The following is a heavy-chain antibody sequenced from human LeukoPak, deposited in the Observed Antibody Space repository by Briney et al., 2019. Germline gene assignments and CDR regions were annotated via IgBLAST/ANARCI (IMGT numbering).Heavy chain of an antibody. CDR1: GGSISSGSYY. V-gene: IGHV4-61*02. Sequence: SETLSLTCTVSGGSISSGSYYWSWIRQPAGKGLEWIGRIYTSGSTNYNPSLKSRVTISVDTSKNQFSLKLSSVTAADTAVYYCARHSGSWYPLYYFDYWGQGTLVTVSS. J-gene: IGHJ4*02. D-gene: IGHD6-13*01. CDR3: ARHSGSWYPLYYFDY. CDR2: IYTSGST.